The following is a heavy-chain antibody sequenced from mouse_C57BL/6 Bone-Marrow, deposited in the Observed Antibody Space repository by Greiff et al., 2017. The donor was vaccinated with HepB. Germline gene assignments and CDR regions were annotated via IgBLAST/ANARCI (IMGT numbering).Heavy chain of an antibody. Sequence: VQLKESGGGLVQPGASLRLSCAASGFTFNDYQMSWVRQAPGKAPEWLALIRNKANGYTTEYTASVKGRFTISRDKSQHILYLQMNTLRAEDSATYYCVKAVSSGSSYTWFAYWGQGTLVTVSA. CDR3: VKAVSSGSSYTWFAY. J-gene: IGHJ3*01. CDR2: IRNKANGYTT. D-gene: IGHD1-1*01. CDR1: GFTFNDYQ. V-gene: IGHV7-4*01.